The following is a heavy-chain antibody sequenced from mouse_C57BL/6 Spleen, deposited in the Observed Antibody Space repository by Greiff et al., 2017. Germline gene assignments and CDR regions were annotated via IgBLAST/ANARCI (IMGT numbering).Heavy chain of an antibody. CDR3: ARDDGLLRYFDV. CDR2: IYPGDGDT. J-gene: IGHJ1*03. Sequence: QVQLQQSGPELVKPGASVKISCKASGYAFSSAWLNWVKQRPGKGLEWIGRIYPGDGDTNYNGKLKGKATLTADKSSSTAYMQLSSLTSEDSAVYFCARDDGLLRYFDVWGTGTTVTVSS. D-gene: IGHD2-3*01. CDR1: GYAFSSAW. V-gene: IGHV1-82*01.